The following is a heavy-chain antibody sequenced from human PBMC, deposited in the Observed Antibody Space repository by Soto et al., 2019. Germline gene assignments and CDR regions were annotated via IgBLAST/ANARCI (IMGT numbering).Heavy chain of an antibody. CDR1: GFSLSTSGVG. J-gene: IGHJ6*02. CDR3: AHRGHHYYYGLPV. Sequence: QITLKESGPPLVKPTQTLTLTCTFSGFSLSTSGVGVGWIRQPPGKALEWLALTYWDDDKRYSPSLKSRLTIPTYPSKSQAALTMTNTDPVHTATYYCAHRGHHYYYGLPVWRQGTTVTVSS. V-gene: IGHV2-5*02. CDR2: TYWDDDK.